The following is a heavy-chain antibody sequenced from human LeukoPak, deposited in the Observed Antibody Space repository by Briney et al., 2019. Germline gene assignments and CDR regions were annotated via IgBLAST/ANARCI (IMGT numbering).Heavy chain of an antibody. V-gene: IGHV4-59*01. CDR2: IYYSGST. J-gene: IGHJ5*02. D-gene: IGHD3-10*01. Sequence: PSETLSLTCTVSGGSISSYYWSWIRQPPEKGLEWIGYIYYSGSTNYNPSLKSRVTISVDTSKNQFSLKLSSVTAADTAVYYCARDFRYYGSGRRFDPWGQGTLVTVSS. CDR1: GGSISSYY. CDR3: ARDFRYYGSGRRFDP.